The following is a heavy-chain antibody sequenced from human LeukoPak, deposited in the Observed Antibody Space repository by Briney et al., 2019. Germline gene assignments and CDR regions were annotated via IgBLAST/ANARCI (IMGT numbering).Heavy chain of an antibody. J-gene: IGHJ4*02. CDR3: ARVRWENGFYLDY. CDR1: GYTFTSYD. V-gene: IGHV1-8*01. Sequence: ASVKVSCKASGYTFTSYDINWVRQATGQGLEWMGWMNPNSGNTGYAQKLQGRVTMTRNTSISTAYMELSSLRSEDTAVYYCARVRWENGFYLDYWGQGTLVTVSS. D-gene: IGHD4-23*01. CDR2: MNPNSGNT.